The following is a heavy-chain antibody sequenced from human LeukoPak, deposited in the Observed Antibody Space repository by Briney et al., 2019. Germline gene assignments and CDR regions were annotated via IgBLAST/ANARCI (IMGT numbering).Heavy chain of an antibody. CDR1: GGSISSSSYY. Sequence: SETLSLTXTVSGGSISSSSYYWGWIGQPPGKGLEWIGSIYYSGSTYYDPSIKSRVTISVDTSKNQFSLKLSSVTAADTAVYYCARHSGFLEWLLDYWGQGTLVTVSS. CDR3: ARHSGFLEWLLDY. CDR2: IYYSGST. V-gene: IGHV4-39*01. D-gene: IGHD3-3*01. J-gene: IGHJ4*02.